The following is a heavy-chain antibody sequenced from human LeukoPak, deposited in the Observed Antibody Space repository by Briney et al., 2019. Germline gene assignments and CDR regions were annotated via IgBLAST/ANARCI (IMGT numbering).Heavy chain of an antibody. Sequence: SVKVSCKASGGTFSRYAISWVRQAPGQGLEWMGGITPMFGTANYAQKFQGRVTITADESTRTAYMELRSLRSEDTAVYYCARDAAIHDSHAYYYLWWGQGTLVTVSS. J-gene: IGHJ4*02. CDR3: ARDAAIHDSHAYYYLW. CDR2: ITPMFGTA. CDR1: GGTFSRYA. D-gene: IGHD3-22*01. V-gene: IGHV1-69*13.